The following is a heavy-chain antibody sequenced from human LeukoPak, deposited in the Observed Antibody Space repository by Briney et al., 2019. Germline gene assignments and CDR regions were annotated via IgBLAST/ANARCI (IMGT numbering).Heavy chain of an antibody. D-gene: IGHD1-1*01. CDR1: GGSFSGYY. Sequence: PSETLSPTCVVYGGSFSGYYWSWVRQPPGKGLEWIGEINHSGSTNYNPSLKSRVTISVDTSKNQFSLKLSSVTAADTAVYYCAREKEVFDDELNWGQGTLVTVSS. CDR2: INHSGST. CDR3: AREKEVFDDELN. V-gene: IGHV4-34*01. J-gene: IGHJ4*02.